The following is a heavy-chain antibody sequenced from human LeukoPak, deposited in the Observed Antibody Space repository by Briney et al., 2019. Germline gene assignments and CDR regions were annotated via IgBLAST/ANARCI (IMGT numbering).Heavy chain of an antibody. CDR1: GFSCSSYW. V-gene: IGHV3-7*04. CDR3: GRANGIDV. Sequence: GGSLRLSCAASGFSCSSYWMTWVRQIPGKGLEWVANINQDGSEKYYMDSVRGRFTISRDNTKNSLYLQMNSLRVEDTALYYCGRANGIDVWGQGTTVIVSS. CDR2: INQDGSEK. J-gene: IGHJ6*02.